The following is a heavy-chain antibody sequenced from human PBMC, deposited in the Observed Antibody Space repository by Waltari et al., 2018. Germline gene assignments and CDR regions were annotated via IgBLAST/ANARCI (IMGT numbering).Heavy chain of an antibody. D-gene: IGHD3-10*01. V-gene: IGHV4-59*01. Sequence: QVQLQESGPGLVKPSETLSLTCTVSGGSISSYYWCWIRQPPGKGLEWIGYIYYSERINYNRSLKSRVTISVDTSKNQFSLKLSSVAAADTAVYYCARDRGPIDYWGQGTLVTVSS. J-gene: IGHJ4*02. CDR2: IYYSERI. CDR3: ARDRGPIDY. CDR1: GGSISSYY.